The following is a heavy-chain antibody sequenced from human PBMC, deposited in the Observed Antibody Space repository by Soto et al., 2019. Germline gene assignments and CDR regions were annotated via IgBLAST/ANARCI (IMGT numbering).Heavy chain of an antibody. CDR2: IYFDGITT. D-gene: IGHD1-26*01. J-gene: IGHJ4*02. CDR1: GFTFNTHW. Sequence: EVQLVESGGGVVQPGGSLSLSCTASGFTFNTHWMHWVRQAPGKGLVWVSRIYFDGITTNYADSVKGRLPVSRDNAKNTVYLHVNTLRDEDTAVYYCARGGAMGVDYWGEGTLVTVSS. V-gene: IGHV3-74*01. CDR3: ARGGAMGVDY.